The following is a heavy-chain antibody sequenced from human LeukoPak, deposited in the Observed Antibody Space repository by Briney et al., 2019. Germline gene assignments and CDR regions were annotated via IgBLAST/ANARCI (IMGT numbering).Heavy chain of an antibody. CDR3: ARDRVGPEGSFDY. Sequence: SETLSLTCAVYGGSFSGYYWSWIRQPPGKGLEWIGEINHSGSTNYNPSLKSRVTISVDTSKNQFSLKLSSVTAADTAVYYCARDRVGPEGSFDYWGQGTLVTVSS. D-gene: IGHD1-26*01. V-gene: IGHV4-34*01. CDR2: INHSGST. CDR1: GGSFSGYY. J-gene: IGHJ4*02.